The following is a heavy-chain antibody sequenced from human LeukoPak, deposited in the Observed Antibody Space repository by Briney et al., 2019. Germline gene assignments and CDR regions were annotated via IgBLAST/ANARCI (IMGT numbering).Heavy chain of an antibody. V-gene: IGHV3-21*01. J-gene: IGHJ6*02. CDR2: ISSSSSYI. D-gene: IGHD2-2*01. CDR1: GFTFSSYS. Sequence: GGSLRLSCAASGFTFSSYSMNWVRQAPGKGLEWVSSISSSSSYIYYADSVKSRFTISRDNAKNSRYLQMNSLRAEDTAVYYCARDCTSCPHPHYCYYGMDVWGQGTTVTVSS. CDR3: ARDCTSCPHPHYCYYGMDV.